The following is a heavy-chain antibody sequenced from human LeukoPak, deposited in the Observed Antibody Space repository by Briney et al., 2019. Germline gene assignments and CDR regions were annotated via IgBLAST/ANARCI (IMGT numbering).Heavy chain of an antibody. V-gene: IGHV4-38-2*02. CDR3: ARGYSSSWYPNWFDP. Sequence: PSETLSLTCTVSGYSISSGYYWGWIRQPPGKGLEWIGSIYHSGSSCYNPSLNSRVTISVDTSKNQFSLKLSSVTAADTAVYYCARGYSSSWYPNWFDPWGQGTLVTVSS. CDR2: IYHSGSS. CDR1: GYSISSGYY. D-gene: IGHD6-13*01. J-gene: IGHJ5*02.